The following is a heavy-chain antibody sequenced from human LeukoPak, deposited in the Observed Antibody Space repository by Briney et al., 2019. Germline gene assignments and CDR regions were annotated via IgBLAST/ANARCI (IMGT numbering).Heavy chain of an antibody. CDR3: ANSDCGDYFSYYYYGMDV. V-gene: IGHV3-30*18. Sequence: GRSLRLSCAASGFTFSSYGMHWVRQAPGKGLEWVAVISYDGSNKYYADSVKGRFTISRDNSKNTLYLQMNSLRAEDTAVYYCANSDCGDYFSYYYYGMDVWGQGTTVTVSS. D-gene: IGHD4-17*01. CDR1: GFTFSSYG. J-gene: IGHJ6*02. CDR2: ISYDGSNK.